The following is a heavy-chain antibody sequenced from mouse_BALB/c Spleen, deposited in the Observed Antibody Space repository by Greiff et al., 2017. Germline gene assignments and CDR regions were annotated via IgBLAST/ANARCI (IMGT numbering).Heavy chain of an antibody. V-gene: IGHV1-9*01. CDR3: ARSRDYDEEAMDY. CDR1: GYTFSSYW. CDR2: ILPGSGST. J-gene: IGHJ4*01. Sequence: QVQLQQSGAELMKPGASVKISCKATGYTFSSYWIEWVKQRPGHGLEWIGEILPGSGSTNYNEKFKGKATFTADTSSNTAYMQLSSLTSEDSAVYYCARSRDYDEEAMDYWGQGTSVTVSS. D-gene: IGHD2-4*01.